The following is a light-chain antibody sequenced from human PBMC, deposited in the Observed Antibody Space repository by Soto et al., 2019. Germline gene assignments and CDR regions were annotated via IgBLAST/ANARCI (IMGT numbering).Light chain of an antibody. Sequence: DIQMTQSPSTLSASVGDRVTITCRASQSISSWLAWYQQKPGKAPKLLIYKASSLESGVPSRFSGSGSRTAFTLTISSLQPDDFATYYCQKYNSYSNTFGQGTKLEIK. V-gene: IGKV1-5*03. CDR2: KAS. J-gene: IGKJ2*01. CDR1: QSISSW. CDR3: QKYNSYSNT.